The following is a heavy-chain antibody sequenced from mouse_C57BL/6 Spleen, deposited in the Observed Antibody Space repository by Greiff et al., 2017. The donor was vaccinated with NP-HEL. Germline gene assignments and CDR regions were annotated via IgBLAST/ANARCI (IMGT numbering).Heavy chain of an antibody. V-gene: IGHV1-26*01. CDR1: GYTFTDYY. Sequence: VQLQQSGPELVKPGASVKISCKASGYTFTDYYMNWVKQSHGKSLEWIGDINPNNGGTSYNQKFKGKATLTVDKSSSTAYMELRSLTSEDSAVYYCAREGLRGWFAYWGQGTLVTVSA. CDR2: INPNNGGT. D-gene: IGHD2-4*01. CDR3: AREGLRGWFAY. J-gene: IGHJ3*01.